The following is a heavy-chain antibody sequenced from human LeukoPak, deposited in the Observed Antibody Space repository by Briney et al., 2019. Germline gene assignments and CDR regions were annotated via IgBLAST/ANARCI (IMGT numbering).Heavy chain of an antibody. CDR3: AREKNDIVVTSYYFDY. J-gene: IGHJ4*02. D-gene: IGHD5-12*01. CDR2: IYDSGST. Sequence: GGSLRLSCAASGFTVRANYMSWVREAPGKGLEWVSVIYDSGSTYYADSVKGRFTISRDNSKNTLYLQMNSLRAEDTAVYYCAREKNDIVVTSYYFDYWGQGTLVTVS. V-gene: IGHV3-53*01. CDR1: GFTVRANY.